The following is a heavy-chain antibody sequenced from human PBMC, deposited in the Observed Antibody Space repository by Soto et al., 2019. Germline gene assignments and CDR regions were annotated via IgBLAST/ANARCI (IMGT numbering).Heavy chain of an antibody. CDR2: IYYSGST. J-gene: IGHJ6*02. CDR1: RGSISSSSYY. Sequence: PSETLCLTCTVSRGSISSSSYYWGCIRQPPGKGLEWIGSIYYSGSTYYNPSLKSRVTISVDTSKNQFSLKLSSVTAADTAVYYCARRGGYHGYSYYYGMDVWGQGTTVT. V-gene: IGHV4-39*01. D-gene: IGHD2-2*01. CDR3: ARRGGYHGYSYYYGMDV.